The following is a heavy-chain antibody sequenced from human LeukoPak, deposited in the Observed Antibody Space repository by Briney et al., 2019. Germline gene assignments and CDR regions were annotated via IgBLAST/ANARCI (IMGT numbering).Heavy chain of an antibody. CDR1: GFTFSSYS. CDR2: INHSGSP. CDR3: GSRRTAMFGVIKGPIDY. Sequence: PGGSLRLSCAASGFTFSSYSMNWVRQAPGKGLEWIGEINHSGSPNNNPSLKSRVSISFDTSKNQFSLKLTSVTAADTAVYYCGSRRTAMFGVIKGPIDYWGQGTLVTVSS. V-gene: IGHV4-34*01. D-gene: IGHD3-3*01. J-gene: IGHJ4*02.